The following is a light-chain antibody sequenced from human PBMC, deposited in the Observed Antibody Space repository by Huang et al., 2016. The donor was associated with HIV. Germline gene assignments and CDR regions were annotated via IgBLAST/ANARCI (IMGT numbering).Light chain of an antibody. CDR3: QQRINWPL. J-gene: IGKJ2*01. CDR2: DTS. CDR1: QSVSSY. Sequence: EVVLTQSPATLSLSPGETATLSCRSSQSVSSYLAWYQQKPGQAPSLLIYDTSKMATVIPARFSGSGSGTDFTLTISSLEPEDFAVYYCQQRINWPLFGQGTKLEIK. V-gene: IGKV3-11*01.